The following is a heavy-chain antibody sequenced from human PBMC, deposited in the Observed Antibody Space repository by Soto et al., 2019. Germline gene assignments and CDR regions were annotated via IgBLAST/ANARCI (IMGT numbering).Heavy chain of an antibody. CDR3: ARDTTGHRGFDI. V-gene: IGHV3-53*04. Sequence: EVQLVESGGGLVQPGGSLRLSCAASGFTVSSNYMSWVRQAPGKGLEWVSVIYSGGSTYYADSVKGRFNISRHNSKNALYLQMNSLRAEDTAVYYCARDTTGHRGFDIWGQGTMVTVSS. J-gene: IGHJ3*02. CDR2: IYSGGST. D-gene: IGHD1-1*01. CDR1: GFTVSSNY.